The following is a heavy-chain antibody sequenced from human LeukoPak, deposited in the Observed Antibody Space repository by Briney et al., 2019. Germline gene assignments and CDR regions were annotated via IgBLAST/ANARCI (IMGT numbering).Heavy chain of an antibody. V-gene: IGHV3-23*01. CDR1: GFTFSSYA. Sequence: PGGSLRLSCAASGFTFSSYAMSWVRQAPGKGLKWVSAISGSGGSTYYADSVKGRFTISRDNSKNSLYLQMNSLRAEDTAVYYCARDRKLLWYFDLWGRGTLVTVSS. CDR3: ARDRKLLWYFDL. D-gene: IGHD2-21*02. CDR2: ISGSGGST. J-gene: IGHJ2*01.